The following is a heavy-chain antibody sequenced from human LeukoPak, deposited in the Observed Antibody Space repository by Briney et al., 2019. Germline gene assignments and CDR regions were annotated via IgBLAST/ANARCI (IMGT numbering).Heavy chain of an antibody. CDR2: VYYTGST. Sequence: PSDSPSLTRTVSGASVGTTSNGWGWIRQPPGRGLERSGSVYYTGSTSYNTSLKSRVTISVDTSKNQFSLKLSSVTAADTAVYYCASGRLGQCSRTNCYDDDFDIWGQGTMVTVSS. CDR1: GASVGTTSNG. J-gene: IGHJ3*02. CDR3: ASGRLGQCSRTNCYDDDFDI. D-gene: IGHD2-2*01. V-gene: IGHV4-39*01.